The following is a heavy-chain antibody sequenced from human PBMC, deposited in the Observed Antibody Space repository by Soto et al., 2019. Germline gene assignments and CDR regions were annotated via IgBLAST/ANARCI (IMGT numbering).Heavy chain of an antibody. V-gene: IGHV5-10-1*01. CDR2: IDPSDSYT. CDR1: GYSFTSYW. Sequence: GESLKISCKGSGYSFTSYWISWVRQMPGKGLEWMGRIDPSDSYTNYSPSFQGHVTISADKSISTAYLQWSSLRAEDTAVYYCAKSRPGSNHRSIDYYYGMDVWGQGTTVTVSS. CDR3: AKSRPGSNHRSIDYYYGMDV. J-gene: IGHJ6*02. D-gene: IGHD4-4*01.